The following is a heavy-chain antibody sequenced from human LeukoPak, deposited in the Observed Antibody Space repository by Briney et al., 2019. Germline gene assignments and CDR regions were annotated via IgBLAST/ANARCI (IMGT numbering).Heavy chain of an antibody. CDR3: ASYGDYYGSGSYPSDAFDI. Sequence: PGGSLRLSCAASGFTFSSYSMNWVRQAPGKGLEWVSSTSSSSSYIYYADSVKGRFTISRDNAKNSLYLQMNSLRAEDTAVYYCASYGDYYGSGSYPSDAFDIWGQGTMVTVSS. V-gene: IGHV3-21*01. CDR1: GFTFSSYS. CDR2: TSSSSSYI. J-gene: IGHJ3*02. D-gene: IGHD3-10*01.